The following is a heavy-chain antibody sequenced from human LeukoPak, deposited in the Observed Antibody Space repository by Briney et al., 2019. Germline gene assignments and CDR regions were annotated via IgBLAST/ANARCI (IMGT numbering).Heavy chain of an antibody. D-gene: IGHD3-22*01. CDR2: IYYSGST. J-gene: IGHJ4*02. CDR1: GGSISSSSYY. Sequence: SETLSLTRTVSGGSISSSSYYWGWIRQPPGKGLEWIGSIYYSGSTYYNPSLKSRVTISVDTSKNQFSLKLSSVTAADTAVYYCARWVVYYYDSSGYYPTFPFDYWGQGTLVTVSS. V-gene: IGHV4-39*01. CDR3: ARWVVYYYDSSGYYPTFPFDY.